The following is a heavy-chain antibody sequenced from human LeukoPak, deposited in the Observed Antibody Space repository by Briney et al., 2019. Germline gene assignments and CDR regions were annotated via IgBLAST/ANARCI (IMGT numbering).Heavy chain of an antibody. D-gene: IGHD2-2*01. CDR1: GYTFTSYY. CDR2: ISAYNGNT. V-gene: IGHV1-18*04. J-gene: IGHJ4*02. CDR3: ARDLYQPLRRADY. Sequence: ASVQVSCKTSGYTFTSYYIHWLRQAPGQGLEWMGWISAYNGNTNYAQKLQGRVTMTTDTSTSTAYMELRSLRSDDTAVYYCARDLYQPLRRADYWGQGTLVTVSS.